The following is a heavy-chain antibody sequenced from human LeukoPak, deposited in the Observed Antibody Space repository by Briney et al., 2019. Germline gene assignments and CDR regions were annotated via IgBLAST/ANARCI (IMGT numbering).Heavy chain of an antibody. Sequence: PGGSLRLSCAASGFTFRNYAMSWVRQAPGKGLEWVSGIKNSGSSTFYADSVQGRFTTSRDNSKNTLFLQMNSLRAEDTAVYYCAKEGYYGSGSYPYYFDYWGQGTLVTVSS. J-gene: IGHJ4*02. CDR1: GFTFRNYA. CDR2: IKNSGSST. V-gene: IGHV3-23*01. CDR3: AKEGYYGSGSYPYYFDY. D-gene: IGHD3-10*01.